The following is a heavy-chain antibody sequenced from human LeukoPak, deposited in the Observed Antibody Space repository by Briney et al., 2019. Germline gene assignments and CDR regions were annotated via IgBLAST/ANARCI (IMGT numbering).Heavy chain of an antibody. D-gene: IGHD6-19*01. J-gene: IGHJ5*02. Sequence: GGSLRLSCAASGFTFSSYGMHWVRQAPGKGLEWVAFIRYDGSNKYYADSVKGRFTISRDNSKNTLYLQMNSLRAEDTAVYYCAKRGYSSGWYYPNWFDPWGQGTLVTVSS. CDR3: AKRGYSSGWYYPNWFDP. CDR2: IRYDGSNK. CDR1: GFTFSSYG. V-gene: IGHV3-30*02.